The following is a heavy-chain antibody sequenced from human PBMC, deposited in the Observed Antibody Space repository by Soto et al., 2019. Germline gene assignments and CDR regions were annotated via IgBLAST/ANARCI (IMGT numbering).Heavy chain of an antibody. CDR2: IYYSGST. D-gene: IGHD3-16*02. J-gene: IGHJ4*02. CDR1: GGSISSSSYY. V-gene: IGHV4-39*01. Sequence: SETLSLTCTVSGGSISSSSYYWGWIRQPPGKGLEWIGSIYYSGSTYYNPSLKSRVTISVDTSKNQFSLKLSSVTAADTAVYYCAGLGELSLSLDYWGQGTLVTVSS. CDR3: AGLGELSLSLDY.